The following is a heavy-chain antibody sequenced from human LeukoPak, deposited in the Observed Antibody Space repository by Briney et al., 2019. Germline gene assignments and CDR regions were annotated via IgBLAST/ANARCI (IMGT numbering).Heavy chain of an antibody. J-gene: IGHJ4*02. Sequence: ASVKVSCKASGYTFTGYYMHWVRQAPGQGLEWMGWLNPHSGGTNYAQKFQGRVTMTRDTSISTAYMELSRLRSDDTAVYYCAVRRAMDTANYFDYWGQGTLVTVSS. V-gene: IGHV1-2*02. D-gene: IGHD5-18*01. CDR2: LNPHSGGT. CDR1: GYTFTGYY. CDR3: AVRRAMDTANYFDY.